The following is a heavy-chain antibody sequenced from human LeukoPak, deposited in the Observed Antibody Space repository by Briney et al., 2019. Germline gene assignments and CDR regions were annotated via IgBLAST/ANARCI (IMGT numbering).Heavy chain of an antibody. CDR1: GFTFSSYA. Sequence: GGSLRLSCAASGFTFSSYAMSWVRQAPGKGLEWVSGITDSGGSTYYADSVKGRFTISRDNSKNTLYLQMNSLRADDTAVYYCARDSGYYDSLAFDIWGQGTMVTVSS. D-gene: IGHD3-22*01. CDR3: ARDSGYYDSLAFDI. J-gene: IGHJ3*02. V-gene: IGHV3-23*01. CDR2: ITDSGGST.